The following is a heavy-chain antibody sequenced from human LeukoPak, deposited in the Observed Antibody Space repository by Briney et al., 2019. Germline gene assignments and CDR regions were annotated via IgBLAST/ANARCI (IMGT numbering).Heavy chain of an antibody. V-gene: IGHV3-30*04. J-gene: IGHJ4*02. CDR3: ASKDIAAAIPELDY. Sequence: PGGSLRLSCAASGFTFSSYAMHWVRQPPGKGLEWVAVISKDGSNKYHAESVEGRFTISRDNSKKTLYLQINSLRAEDTAVYYCASKDIAAAIPELDYWGQGTLVTVSS. CDR1: GFTFSSYA. CDR2: ISKDGSNK. D-gene: IGHD6-13*01.